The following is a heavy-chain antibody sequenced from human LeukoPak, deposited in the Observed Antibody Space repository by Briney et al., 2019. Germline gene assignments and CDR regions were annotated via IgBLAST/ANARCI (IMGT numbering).Heavy chain of an antibody. CDR1: GYTFTSYG. D-gene: IGHD3-22*01. CDR2: ISAYNGNT. V-gene: IGHV1-18*01. Sequence: ASVKVSCKASGYTFTSYGISWVRQAPGQGLEWMGWISAYNGNTNYAQKLQGRVTMTTDTSTSTAYMELRSLRSDDTAVYYCARGHYYDSSLHWFDPWGQGTLVTVSS. J-gene: IGHJ5*02. CDR3: ARGHYYDSSLHWFDP.